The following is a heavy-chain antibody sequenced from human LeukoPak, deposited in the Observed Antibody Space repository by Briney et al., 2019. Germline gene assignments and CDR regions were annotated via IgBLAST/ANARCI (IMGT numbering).Heavy chain of an antibody. CDR2: ISSTGSTK. CDR1: GFTFSRYT. D-gene: IGHD1-26*01. Sequence: GGSLRLSCAASGFTFSRYTMNWVRQAPGRGLEWVSYISSTGSTKYYADSVKGRFTISRDNAKNSLYLQMNSLRVEDTAVYYCPRGSEWDLLGSCDRWGQGTLVTVSS. V-gene: IGHV3-48*04. J-gene: IGHJ5*02. CDR3: PRGSEWDLLGSCDR.